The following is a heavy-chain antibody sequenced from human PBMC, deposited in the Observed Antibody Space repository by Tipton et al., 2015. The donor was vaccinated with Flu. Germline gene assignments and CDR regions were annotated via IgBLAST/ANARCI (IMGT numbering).Heavy chain of an antibody. D-gene: IGHD2-2*01. CDR3: ARKGCSSTSCYFFDY. CDR1: GGSISSYY. CDR2: IYYSGST. Sequence: TLSLTCTVSGGSISSYYWSWIRQPPGKGLEWIGYIYYSGSTNYNPSLKSRVTISVDTSKSQFSLKLSSVTAADTAVYYCARKGCSSTSCYFFDYWGQGTLVTVSS. V-gene: IGHV4-59*01. J-gene: IGHJ4*02.